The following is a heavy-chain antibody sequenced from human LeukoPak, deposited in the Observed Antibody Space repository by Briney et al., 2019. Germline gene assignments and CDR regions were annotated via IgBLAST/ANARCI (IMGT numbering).Heavy chain of an antibody. D-gene: IGHD5-12*01. CDR2: ISGSGGGT. CDR3: AIWGVLRSARFDY. J-gene: IGHJ4*02. Sequence: GGSLRLSCAASGFTFSSYAMSWVRQAPGKGLEWVSAISGSGGGTYYADSVKGRFTISRDNSKNTLYLQMNSLRAEDTAVYYCAIWGVLRSARFDYWGQGTLVTVSS. CDR1: GFTFSSYA. V-gene: IGHV3-23*01.